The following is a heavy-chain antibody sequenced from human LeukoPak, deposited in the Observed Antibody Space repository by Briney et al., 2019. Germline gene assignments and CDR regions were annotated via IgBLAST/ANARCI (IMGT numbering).Heavy chain of an antibody. CDR3: ARINWNYFDY. D-gene: IGHD1-20*01. V-gene: IGHV4-59*08. CDR2: IYYSGNT. CDR1: GGSISSYY. Sequence: SETLSLTCTASGGSISSYYWSWIRQPPGKGLEWIGYIYYSGNTNYNPSLKSRLTMSADRSRNQFSLKLSSVTAADTAVYYCARINWNYFDYWGQGILVTVSS. J-gene: IGHJ4*02.